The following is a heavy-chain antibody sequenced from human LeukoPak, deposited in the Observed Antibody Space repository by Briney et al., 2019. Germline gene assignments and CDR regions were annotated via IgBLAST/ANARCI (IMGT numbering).Heavy chain of an antibody. CDR3: ARRVPAATGDWFDP. V-gene: IGHV4-4*07. CDR1: GGSISDDY. Sequence: SETLSLTCTVSGGSISDDYWSWLRQPAGKGLEWIGRIYTSGSTNYNPSLKSRVTMSVDTSKNQFSLKLSSVTAADTAVYYCARRVPAATGDWFDPWGQGTLVTVSS. CDR2: IYTSGST. J-gene: IGHJ5*02. D-gene: IGHD2-2*01.